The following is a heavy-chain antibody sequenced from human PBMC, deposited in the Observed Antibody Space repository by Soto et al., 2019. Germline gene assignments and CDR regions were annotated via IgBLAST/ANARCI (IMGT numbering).Heavy chain of an antibody. Sequence: QVQLVQSGGEVKKPGSSVTVSCKASGGTFGNSAISWGRQAPGQGLEWMGGIIPIFPTPDYAKKFQGRVTITADESTTIASMELTRLRSEDTAAHYCARDKGRLQIGGNNYYGVDAWGQGTTVTVSS. D-gene: IGHD6-25*01. CDR3: ARDKGRLQIGGNNYYGVDA. CDR1: GGTFGNSA. J-gene: IGHJ6*02. V-gene: IGHV1-69*12. CDR2: IIPIFPTP.